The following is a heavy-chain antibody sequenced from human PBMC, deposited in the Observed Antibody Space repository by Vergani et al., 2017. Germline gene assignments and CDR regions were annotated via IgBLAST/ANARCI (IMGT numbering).Heavy chain of an antibody. CDR3: ARDLVAAAGTNYYMDV. CDR1: GITFSLYA. D-gene: IGHD6-13*01. CDR2: VSENGKKT. V-gene: IGHV3-30*04. Sequence: QALLEESGGGEVQPGRSLRLSCVASGITFSLYAMHWVRQAPGKGLEWVAVVSENGKKTYYADSVRGRFTISRDNSKNTLYLQMNSLRAEDTAVYYCARDLVAAAGTNYYMDVWGKGTTVTVSS. J-gene: IGHJ6*03.